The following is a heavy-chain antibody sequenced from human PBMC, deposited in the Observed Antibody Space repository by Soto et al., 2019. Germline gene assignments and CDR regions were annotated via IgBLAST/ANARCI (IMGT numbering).Heavy chain of an antibody. CDR2: ISYDGSNK. D-gene: IGHD3-3*01. CDR1: GFTFSSYA. V-gene: IGHV3-30-3*01. Sequence: GGSLRLSCAASGFTFSSYAMHWVRQAPGKGLEWVAVISYDGSNKYYADSVKGRFTISRDNSKNTLYLQMNSLRAEDTAVYYCARDYYDFWSGYSIQYYYYYYGMDVWGQGTTVTVSS. J-gene: IGHJ6*02. CDR3: ARDYYDFWSGYSIQYYYYYYGMDV.